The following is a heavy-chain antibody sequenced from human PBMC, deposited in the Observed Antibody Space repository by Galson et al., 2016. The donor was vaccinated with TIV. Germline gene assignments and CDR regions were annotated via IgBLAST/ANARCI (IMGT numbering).Heavy chain of an antibody. D-gene: IGHD6-19*01. J-gene: IGHJ6*02. CDR1: GFTFSSYA. V-gene: IGHV3-23*01. Sequence: SLRLSCAASGFTFSSYALTWVRQAPGKGLEWVAAITGGGGSSYYADSVKGRFTIPRDNSKKMLYLQLNSLRAEETAVYYSATVPSSGFSYYYGIHVWGQGTTVTVA. CDR2: ITGGGGSS. CDR3: ATVPSSGFSYYYGIHV.